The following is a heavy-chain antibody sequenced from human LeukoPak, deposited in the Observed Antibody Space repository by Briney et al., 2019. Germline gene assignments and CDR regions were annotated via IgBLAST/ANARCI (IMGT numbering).Heavy chain of an antibody. CDR3: ARDELTGGDYFDY. CDR1: GFTFSSYG. V-gene: IGHV3-30*03. CDR2: ISYDGSNK. Sequence: PGGSLRLSCAASGFTFSSYGMHWVRQAPGKGLEWVAVISYDGSNKYYADSVKGRFTISRDNSKNTLYLQMNSLRAEDTAVYYCARDELTGGDYFDYWGQGTLVTVSS. D-gene: IGHD7-27*01. J-gene: IGHJ4*02.